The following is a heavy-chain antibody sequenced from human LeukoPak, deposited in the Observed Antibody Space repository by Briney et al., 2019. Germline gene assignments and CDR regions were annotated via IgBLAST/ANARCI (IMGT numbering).Heavy chain of an antibody. CDR3: AREYYYYYGMDV. CDR2: IYYSGST. Sequence: SQTLSLTCTVSGGSISSGDYYWSWIRQPPGKGLEWIGYIYYSGSTYYNPSLKSRVTISVDTSKNQFSLKVSSVAAADTAVYYCAREYYYYYGMDVWGQGTTVTVSS. J-gene: IGHJ6*02. V-gene: IGHV4-30-4*01. CDR1: GGSISSGDYY.